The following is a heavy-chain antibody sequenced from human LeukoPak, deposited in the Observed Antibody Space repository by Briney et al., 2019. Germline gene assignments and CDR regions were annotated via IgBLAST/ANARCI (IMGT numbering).Heavy chain of an antibody. J-gene: IGHJ6*04. CDR3: ATYYDISPSGDYYGMDV. CDR1: GYTLTELS. CDR2: FDPEDGET. Sequence: ASVKVSCTVSGYTLTELSMHWVRQAPGKGLEWMGGFDPEDGETIYAQKFQGRVTMTEDTSTDTDYMELSSLRSEDTAVYYCATYYDISPSGDYYGMDVWGKGTTVTVSS. D-gene: IGHD3-9*01. V-gene: IGHV1-24*01.